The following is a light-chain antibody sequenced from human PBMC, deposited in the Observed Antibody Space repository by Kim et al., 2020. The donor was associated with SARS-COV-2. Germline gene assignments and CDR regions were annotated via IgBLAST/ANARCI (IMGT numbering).Light chain of an antibody. J-gene: IGLJ7*01. Sequence: QSVLTQPPSVSGAPGQRVTISCTGSGSNIGAGYDVHWYQQLPGTAPKLLIYGNSNRPSGVPDRFSGSKSGTSASLAITGLQAEDEADYYCQSYDSSLSGSVFGGGTQRTVL. V-gene: IGLV1-40*01. CDR1: GSNIGAGYD. CDR2: GNS. CDR3: QSYDSSLSGSV.